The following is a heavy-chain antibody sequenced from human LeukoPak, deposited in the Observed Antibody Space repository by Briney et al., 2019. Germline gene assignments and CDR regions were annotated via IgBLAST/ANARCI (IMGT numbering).Heavy chain of an antibody. V-gene: IGHV4-31*03. CDR3: ARDLGYCTNGVCSRGSFDP. Sequence: PSETLSLTCTVSGGSISSGGYYWSWIRQHPGKGLEWIGYIYYSGSTYYNPSLKSRVTISVDTSKNQFSLKLSSVTAADTAVYYCARDLGYCTNGVCSRGSFDPWGQGTLVTVSS. CDR1: GGSISSGGYY. D-gene: IGHD2-8*01. J-gene: IGHJ5*02. CDR2: IYYSGST.